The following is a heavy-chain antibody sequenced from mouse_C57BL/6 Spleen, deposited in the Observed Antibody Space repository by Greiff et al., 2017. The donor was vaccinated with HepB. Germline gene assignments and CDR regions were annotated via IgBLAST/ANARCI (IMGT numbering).Heavy chain of an antibody. CDR3: ANRGTTG. CDR2: IFPGSGST. V-gene: IGHV1-56*01. J-gene: IGHJ2*01. D-gene: IGHD1-1*01. Sequence: QVQLKESGPEVVGPGASVKISRKAPRYTFPRHCMQWVRQGPGRGLEGSGEIFPGSGSTYYNEKFKGKATLTVDTSSSTAYMQLSSLTSEDSAVYFCANRGTTGWGQGTTLTVSS. CDR1: RYTFPRHC.